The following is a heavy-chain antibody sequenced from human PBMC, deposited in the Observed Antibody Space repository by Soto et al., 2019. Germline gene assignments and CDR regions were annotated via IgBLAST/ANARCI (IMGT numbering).Heavy chain of an antibody. CDR1: GFPFSRHG. CDR2: ISHAGNYR. D-gene: IGHD2-2*01. CDR3: ARLPMTSRRGYYGMEV. J-gene: IGHJ6*02. V-gene: IGHV3-30*03. Sequence: GGSLRLSCXASGFPFSRHGMHWVRQAPGKALEWVAVISHAGNYRYYAESVEGRFTISRDNSLNTVYLQTDSLRTDDTGVYYCARLPMTSRRGYYGMEVWGQGTTVTVSS.